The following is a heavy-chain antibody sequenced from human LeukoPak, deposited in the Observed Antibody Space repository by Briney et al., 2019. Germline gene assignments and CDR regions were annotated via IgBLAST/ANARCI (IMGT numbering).Heavy chain of an antibody. Sequence: SETLSLTCTVSGGSISRYYWSWIRQPPGKGLEWIGFIYSSVTNKYNPSLKRRVTISIDMSKTQFSLTVSSVTASDTAVYYCARLDDREKFDKWGQGTLVTVSS. V-gene: IGHV4-4*09. CDR2: IYSSVTN. J-gene: IGHJ4*02. D-gene: IGHD3-22*01. CDR1: GGSISRYY. CDR3: ARLDDREKFDK.